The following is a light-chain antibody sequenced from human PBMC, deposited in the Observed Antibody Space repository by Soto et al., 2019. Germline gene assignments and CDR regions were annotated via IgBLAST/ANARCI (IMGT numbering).Light chain of an antibody. Sequence: QSALTQPPSVSAAPGQKVTISCSGSSSNVGNNYVSWYQQLPGTAPKLLIYDNNKRPSGIPDRFSGSKSGTSATLAITGLQTGDEADYYCGTWVTSLSVGHVFGTGTKVTVL. CDR3: GTWVTSLSVGHV. V-gene: IGLV1-51*01. CDR2: DNN. J-gene: IGLJ1*01. CDR1: SSNVGNNY.